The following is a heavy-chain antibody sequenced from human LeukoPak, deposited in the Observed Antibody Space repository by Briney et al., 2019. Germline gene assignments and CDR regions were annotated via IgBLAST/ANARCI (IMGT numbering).Heavy chain of an antibody. J-gene: IGHJ1*01. D-gene: IGHD1-26*01. Sequence: GGSLRLSCAASGFTFSSYSMNWVRQAPGKGLEWVSSISSSSSYIYYADSVKGRFNISRDNAKNSLYLQMNSLRAEDTAVYYCARVLTEGATYVEYFQHWGQGTLVTVSS. CDR2: ISSSSSYI. CDR3: ARVLTEGATYVEYFQH. V-gene: IGHV3-21*01. CDR1: GFTFSSYS.